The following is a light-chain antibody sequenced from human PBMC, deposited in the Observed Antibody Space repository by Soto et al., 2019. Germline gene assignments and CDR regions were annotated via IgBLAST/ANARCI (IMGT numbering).Light chain of an antibody. CDR1: SSDVGGYNY. Sequence: QSALTQPASVSGSPGQSITISCTGTSSDVGGYNYVSWYQQHPGKAPKLMIYDVSNRPSGVSNRFSGSKSGNTASLTVSGLQAEDEADYYCSSYAGSNNLWVFGGGTKLTVL. V-gene: IGLV2-14*01. J-gene: IGLJ3*02. CDR3: SSYAGSNNLWV. CDR2: DVS.